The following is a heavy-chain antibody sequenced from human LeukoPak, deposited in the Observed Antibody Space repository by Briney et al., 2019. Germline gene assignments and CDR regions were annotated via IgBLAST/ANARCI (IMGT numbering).Heavy chain of an antibody. CDR2: IYYSGST. J-gene: IGHJ4*02. CDR1: GGSISSYY. V-gene: IGHV4-59*05. CDR3: ARQVLYCSSTSCYVAEYDY. D-gene: IGHD2-2*01. Sequence: SETLSLTCTVSGGSISSYYWSWIRQPPGKGLEWIGSIYYSGSTYYNPSLKSRVTISVDTSKNQFSLKLSSVTAADTAVYYCARQVLYCSSTSCYVAEYDYWGQGTLVTVSS.